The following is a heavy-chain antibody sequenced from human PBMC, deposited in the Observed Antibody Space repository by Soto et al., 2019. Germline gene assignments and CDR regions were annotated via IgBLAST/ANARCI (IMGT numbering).Heavy chain of an antibody. CDR2: SYHSGST. Sequence: PSETLSLTCAVSGGSISSSNWWSWVRQPPGKGLEWIGESYHSGSTNYNPSLKSRVTISVDKSKNQFSLKLSSVTAADTAVYYCARGPREDYYGSGSYYKRKNWFDPGGQGTRVTAPQ. CDR3: ARGPREDYYGSGSYYKRKNWFDP. CDR1: GGSISSSNW. D-gene: IGHD3-10*01. J-gene: IGHJ5*02. V-gene: IGHV4-4*02.